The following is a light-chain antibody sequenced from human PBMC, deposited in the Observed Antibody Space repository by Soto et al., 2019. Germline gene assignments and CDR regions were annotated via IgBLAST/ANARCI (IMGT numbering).Light chain of an antibody. CDR3: QQYDNLPLT. CDR2: DTS. CDR1: QDINDY. V-gene: IGKV1-33*01. J-gene: IGKJ4*01. Sequence: DLQMAQSPSSLSASVGDRVTITCQASQDINDYLNWYQQKPGKAPKLLIYDTSNLEPGVPSRFSGSGSGTDFTFTISSLQPEDIATYYCQQYDNLPLTFGGGTKVEIK.